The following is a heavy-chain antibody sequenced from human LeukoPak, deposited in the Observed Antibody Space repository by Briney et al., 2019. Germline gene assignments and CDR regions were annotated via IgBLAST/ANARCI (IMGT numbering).Heavy chain of an antibody. D-gene: IGHD2-2*01. V-gene: IGHV1-18*01. J-gene: IGHJ3*02. CDR1: GYTFTSYG. Sequence: GASVKVSCKASGYTFTSYGISWVRQAPGQGLEWMGWISAYNGNTNYAQKLQGRVTMTTDTSTSTAYMELRSLRSDDTAVYYCAGSVCSSTSCYDAFDIWGQGTMVTVSS. CDR2: ISAYNGNT. CDR3: AGSVCSSTSCYDAFDI.